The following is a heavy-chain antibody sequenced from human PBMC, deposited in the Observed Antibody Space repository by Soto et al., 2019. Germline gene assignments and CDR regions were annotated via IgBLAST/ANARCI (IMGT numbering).Heavy chain of an antibody. V-gene: IGHV4-59*01. D-gene: IGHD3-22*01. CDR2: IYYSGST. Sequence: QVQLQESGPGLVKPSETLSLSCTVSGGSISSYYWSWIRQPPGKGLEWIGYIYYSGSTNYNPSLKSRVTISVDTSKNQFSLKLSSVTAAHPAVYSCAGRARRYYYDSSGYFDYWGQGTLVTVSS. J-gene: IGHJ4*02. CDR1: GGSISSYY. CDR3: AGRARRYYYDSSGYFDY.